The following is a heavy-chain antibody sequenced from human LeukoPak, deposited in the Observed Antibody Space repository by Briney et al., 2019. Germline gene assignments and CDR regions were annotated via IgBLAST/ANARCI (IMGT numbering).Heavy chain of an antibody. CDR2: MSDDGSSK. CDR3: AREGYSCGRAAVLDH. J-gene: IGHJ1*01. Sequence: GGSLRLSCAASGFTFSSYVMHWVRQAPAKGLEWVSLMSDDGSSKNYADSVKGRFAISRDDSKNTLYLQMNSLRAEDTAVYYCAREGYSCGRAAVLDHWGQGTLVTVSS. D-gene: IGHD5-12*01. CDR1: GFTFSSYV. V-gene: IGHV3-30*09.